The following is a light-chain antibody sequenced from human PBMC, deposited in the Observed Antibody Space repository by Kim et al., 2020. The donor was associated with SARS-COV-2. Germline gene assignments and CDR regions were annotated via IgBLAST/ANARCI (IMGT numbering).Light chain of an antibody. CDR1: QSINSW. CDR2: KAS. J-gene: IGKJ2*01. V-gene: IGKV1-5*03. Sequence: ASVGDRVTITCRASQSINSWLAWYQQKPGKAPKLLIYKASTLESGVPSRFSGSGSGTEFTLTISSLQPDDFATYYCQQYSSYSPYTFGQGTKLEI. CDR3: QQYSSYSPYT.